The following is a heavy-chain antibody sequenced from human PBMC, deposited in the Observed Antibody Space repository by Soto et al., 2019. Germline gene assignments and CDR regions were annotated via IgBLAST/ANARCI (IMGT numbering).Heavy chain of an antibody. CDR2: ISAYNGNT. V-gene: IGHV1-18*01. CDR3: ARDQVGYYYYGMDV. J-gene: IGHJ6*02. CDR1: GYTFTGYG. Sequence: ASVKVSCKASGYTFTGYGISWVRQAPGQGLEWMGWISAYNGNTNYAQKLQGRVTMTTDTSTSTAYMELRSLRSDDTAVYYCARDQVGYYYYGMDVWGQGTTVTVSS.